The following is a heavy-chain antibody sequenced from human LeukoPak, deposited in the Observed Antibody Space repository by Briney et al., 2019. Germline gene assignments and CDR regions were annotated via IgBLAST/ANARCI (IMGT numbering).Heavy chain of an antibody. CDR1: GFTVSSNY. CDR2: IYSGGST. V-gene: IGHV3-66*01. D-gene: IGHD1-1*01. J-gene: IGHJ4*02. Sequence: GGSLRLSCAASGFTVSSNYMSWVRQAPGKGLEWVSVIYSGGSTYYADSLKGRFTISRDNAKNSLYLQMNSLRAEDTAVYYCARDGEGANWKYYFDYWGQGTLVTVSS. CDR3: ARDGEGANWKYYFDY.